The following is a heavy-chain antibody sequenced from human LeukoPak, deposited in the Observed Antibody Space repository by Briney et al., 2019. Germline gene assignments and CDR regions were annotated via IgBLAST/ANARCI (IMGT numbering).Heavy chain of an antibody. D-gene: IGHD3-10*01. V-gene: IGHV3-30-3*01. Sequence: PGGSLRLSCAASGFTFSSYAMHWVRQAPGKGLEWVAVTSYDGSNKYYADSVKGRFTISRDNSKNTLYLQMNSLRAEDTAVYYCAREGSMVRGAVDYWGQGTLVTVSS. CDR2: TSYDGSNK. CDR3: AREGSMVRGAVDY. CDR1: GFTFSSYA. J-gene: IGHJ4*02.